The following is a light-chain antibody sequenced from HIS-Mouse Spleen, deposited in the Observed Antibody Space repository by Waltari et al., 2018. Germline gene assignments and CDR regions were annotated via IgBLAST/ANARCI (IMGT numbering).Light chain of an antibody. Sequence: SYELTQPPSVSVSPGQTARITCSGDALPKKYAYWYQQKSGQAPVLVIYEDSKRPSGIPRRFSGSSLGTMATLTISGAQVEDEADYYCYSTDSSGNHRVFGGGTKLTVL. V-gene: IGLV3-10*01. CDR3: YSTDSSGNHRV. J-gene: IGLJ2*01. CDR1: ALPKKY. CDR2: EDS.